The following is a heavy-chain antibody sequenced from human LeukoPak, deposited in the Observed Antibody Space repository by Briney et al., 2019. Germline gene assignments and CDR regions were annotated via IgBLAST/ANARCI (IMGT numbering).Heavy chain of an antibody. CDR3: AREFGRWDYYGSGSYFDY. V-gene: IGHV4-38-2*02. J-gene: IGHJ4*02. CDR1: GYSISSGYY. D-gene: IGHD3-10*01. CDR2: IYHSGST. Sequence: SETLSLTCTVSGYSISSGYYWGWIRQPPGKGRGGIGSIYHSGSTYYNPSLKSRVTISVDTSKNQFSLKLSSVTAADTAVYYCAREFGRWDYYGSGSYFDYWGQGTLVTVSS.